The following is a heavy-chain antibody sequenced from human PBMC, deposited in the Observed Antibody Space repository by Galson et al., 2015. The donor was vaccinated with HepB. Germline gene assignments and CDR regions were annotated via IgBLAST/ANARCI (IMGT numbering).Heavy chain of an antibody. V-gene: IGHV3-23*01. J-gene: IGHJ4*02. CDR3: AKGEDIVVVPTSYLDY. CDR1: GFSSSNYA. CDR2: ISGSGGST. Sequence: SLRLSCAASGFSSSNYAMSWVRQAPGKGLEWVSLISGSGGSTFYADSVTGRFTISRDNSKNTLYLQMNNLRAEDTAVYYCAKGEDIVVVPTSYLDYWGQGTPVTVSS. D-gene: IGHD2-2*01.